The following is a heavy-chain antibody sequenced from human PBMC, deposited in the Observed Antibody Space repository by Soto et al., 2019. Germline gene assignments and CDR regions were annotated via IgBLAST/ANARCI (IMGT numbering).Heavy chain of an antibody. D-gene: IGHD6-6*01. J-gene: IGHJ4*02. Sequence: QVQLQQWGAGLLKPSETLSLTCAVYGGSFSGYYWSWIRQPPGKGLVWIGEINHSGSTNYNPSLKIRVTISLDTSKNQFSLKLSSVPAADTAVYYCASKKVDSSSLYFDYWGQGTLVTVSS. CDR3: ASKKVDSSSLYFDY. V-gene: IGHV4-34*01. CDR2: INHSGST. CDR1: GGSFSGYY.